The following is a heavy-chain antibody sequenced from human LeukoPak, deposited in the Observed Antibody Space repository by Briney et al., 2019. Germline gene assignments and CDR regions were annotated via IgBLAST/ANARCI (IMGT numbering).Heavy chain of an antibody. CDR1: GGSISSGDYY. CDR3: AREREYGVIYFDY. J-gene: IGHJ4*02. Sequence: SETLSLTCTVSGGSISSGDYYWSWIRQPPGKGLEWIGYIYYSGSTYYNPSLKSRVTISVDTSKNQFSLKLSSVTAADTAVYYCAREREYGVIYFDYWGQGTQVTVSS. V-gene: IGHV4-30-4*01. CDR2: IYYSGST. D-gene: IGHD3-10*01.